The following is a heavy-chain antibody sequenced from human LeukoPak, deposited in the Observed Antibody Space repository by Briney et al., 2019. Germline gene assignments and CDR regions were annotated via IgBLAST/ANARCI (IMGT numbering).Heavy chain of an antibody. CDR1: GGSFSGYY. J-gene: IGHJ5*02. CDR3: ARGENWFDP. Sequence: SETLSLTCAVYGGSFSGYYWSWIRQPPGKGPEWIGYIYYSGSTNYNPSLKSRVTISLDTSKNQFSLKLSSVTAADTAVYYCARGENWFDPWGQGTLVTVSS. V-gene: IGHV4-59*01. D-gene: IGHD1-26*01. CDR2: IYYSGST.